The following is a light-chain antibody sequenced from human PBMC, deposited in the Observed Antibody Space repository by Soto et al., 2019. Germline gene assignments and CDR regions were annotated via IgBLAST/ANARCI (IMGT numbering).Light chain of an antibody. CDR2: EAN. V-gene: IGLV2-14*01. Sequence: QSALTQPASVSGSPGQSITIFCTGTSSDVGGYNYVSWYQQYPGKAPKLMIYEANNRPSGVSNRFSGSKSGNTASLTISGLQADDEADYYCSSYTTDNTRVFGGGTKLTVL. CDR1: SSDVGGYNY. J-gene: IGLJ2*01. CDR3: SSYTTDNTRV.